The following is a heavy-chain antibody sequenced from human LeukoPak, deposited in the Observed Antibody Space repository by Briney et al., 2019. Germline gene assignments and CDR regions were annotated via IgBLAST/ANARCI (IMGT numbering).Heavy chain of an antibody. CDR1: GGTFSSYA. CDR3: ARDWPRKAWGYSGSYYP. V-gene: IGHV1-69*06. D-gene: IGHD1-26*01. Sequence: ASVKVSCKASGGTFSSYAISWVRQAPGQGLEWMGGIIPIFGTANYAQKFQGRVTITADKSTSTAYMELSSLRSEDTAVYYCARDWPRKAWGYSGSYYPWGQGTMVTVSS. CDR2: IIPIFGTA. J-gene: IGHJ3*01.